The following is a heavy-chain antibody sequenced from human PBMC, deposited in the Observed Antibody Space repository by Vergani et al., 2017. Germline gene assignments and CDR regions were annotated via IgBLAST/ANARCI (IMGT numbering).Heavy chain of an antibody. CDR2: IYDSGST. V-gene: IGHV4-30-4*08. CDR1: GGSISSGDYY. D-gene: IGHD2-15*01. CDR3: ARGVRVDDAFDI. J-gene: IGHJ3*02. Sequence: QVQLQESGPGLVKPSQTLSLTCTVSGGSISSGDYYWSWIRQPPGKGLEWIGSIYDSGSTYYNPSLKSRVTISVDTSKNQFSLKLSSVTAADTTVYYCARGVRVDDAFDIWGQGTMVTVSS.